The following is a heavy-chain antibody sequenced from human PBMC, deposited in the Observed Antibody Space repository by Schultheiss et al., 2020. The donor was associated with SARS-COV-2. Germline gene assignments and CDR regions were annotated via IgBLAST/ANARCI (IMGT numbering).Heavy chain of an antibody. CDR3: AKDGPQWLHAFDI. D-gene: IGHD5-12*01. CDR2: ISWNSGSI. J-gene: IGHJ3*02. V-gene: IGHV3-9*01. CDR1: GFTFSSYA. Sequence: SLKISCAASGFTFSSYAMHWVRQAPGKGLEWVSGISWNSGSIGYADSVKGRFTISRDNAKNSLYLQMNSLRAEDTALYYCAKDGPQWLHAFDIWGQGTMVTVSS.